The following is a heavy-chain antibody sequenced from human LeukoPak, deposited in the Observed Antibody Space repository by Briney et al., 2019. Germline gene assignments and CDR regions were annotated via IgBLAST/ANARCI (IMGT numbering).Heavy chain of an antibody. Sequence: AASVKVSCKASGYTFTSYGISWVRQAPGQGLEWMGIINPSGGNTNYAQKFQGRVTMTRDTSTSTVYMELSSLRSEDTAVYYCATGEYAFDIWGQGTMVTVSS. V-gene: IGHV1-46*01. CDR2: INPSGGNT. CDR3: ATGEYAFDI. CDR1: GYTFTSYG. J-gene: IGHJ3*02.